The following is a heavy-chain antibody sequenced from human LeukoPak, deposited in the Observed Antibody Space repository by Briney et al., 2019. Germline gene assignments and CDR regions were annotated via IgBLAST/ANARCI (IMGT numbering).Heavy chain of an antibody. CDR2: ISGSGGST. CDR1: GFTFSSYA. V-gene: IGHV3-23*01. Sequence: GGSLRLSCAASGFTFSSYAMSWVRQAPGKGLEWVSAISGSGGSTYYADSVKGRFTISRDNSKNTLYLQMNSLRAEDTAVYYCAKPNYYDSSGWSGLLGIWGQGTLVTVSS. J-gene: IGHJ4*02. CDR3: AKPNYYDSSGWSGLLGI. D-gene: IGHD3-22*01.